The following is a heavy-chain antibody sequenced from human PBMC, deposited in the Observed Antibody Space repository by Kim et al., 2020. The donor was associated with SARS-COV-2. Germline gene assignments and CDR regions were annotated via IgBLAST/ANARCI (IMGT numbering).Heavy chain of an antibody. CDR3: ARDRRGYCSSTSCYEVHYYYYGMDV. Sequence: GGSLRLSCAASGFTFSSYEMNWVRQAPGKGLEWVSYISSSGSTIYYADSVKGRFTISRDNAKNSLYLQMNSLRAEDTAVYYCARDRRGYCSSTSCYEVHYYYYGMDVWGQGTTVTVSS. V-gene: IGHV3-48*03. D-gene: IGHD2-2*01. J-gene: IGHJ6*02. CDR1: GFTFSSYE. CDR2: ISSSGSTI.